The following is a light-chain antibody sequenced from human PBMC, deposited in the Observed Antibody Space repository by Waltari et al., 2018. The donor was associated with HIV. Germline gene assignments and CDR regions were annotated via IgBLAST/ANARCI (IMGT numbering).Light chain of an antibody. Sequence: DVQMTQSPSSLSASVGDRVAITCRASQAIGSDLAWYQQKQGKVPKLLIYATSTLQSGVPSRFSGSGADTDFTLTITSLQTEDFAFYYCQRYDRAPYTFGPGTKLELK. CDR3: QRYDRAPYT. CDR2: ATS. V-gene: IGKV1-27*01. CDR1: QAIGSD. J-gene: IGKJ2*01.